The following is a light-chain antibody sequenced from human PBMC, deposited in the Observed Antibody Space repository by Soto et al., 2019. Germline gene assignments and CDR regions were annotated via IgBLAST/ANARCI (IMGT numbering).Light chain of an antibody. J-gene: IGKJ5*01. V-gene: IGKV1-39*01. CDR3: QQYHNWPPIT. CDR1: QSISIY. CDR2: GAS. Sequence: DIQMTQPPSSLSASVGDRVTITCRASQSISIYLNWYQLKPGKAPNLLMYGASYLKSGVPTRFSGSGSGTDFTLTISSLQSEDSAVYYCQQYHNWPPITFGQGTRLEIK.